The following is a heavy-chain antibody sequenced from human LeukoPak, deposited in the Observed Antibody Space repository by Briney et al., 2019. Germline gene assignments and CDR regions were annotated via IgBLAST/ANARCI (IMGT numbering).Heavy chain of an antibody. D-gene: IGHD2-15*01. CDR2: IYYSGKT. CDR3: ARAYCSGGSCPNFDY. V-gene: IGHV4-39*07. J-gene: IGHJ4*02. CDR1: GGSFRSRSYY. Sequence: SETLSLTCSVSGGSFRSRSYYWGWIRQSPGKGLEWIGSIYYSGKTYYNPSLKGRVTVSVDTSKSQFSLKLSSVTAADTAVYYCARAYCSGGSCPNFDYWGQGALVTVSS.